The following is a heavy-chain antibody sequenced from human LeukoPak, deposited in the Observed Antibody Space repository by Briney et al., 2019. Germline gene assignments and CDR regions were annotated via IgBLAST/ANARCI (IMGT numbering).Heavy chain of an antibody. D-gene: IGHD2-21*02. J-gene: IGHJ4*02. Sequence: PGGSLRLSCAASGFTLSNYGMHWVRQAPGKGLVWVSHISEDGSNTICADSVKGRFTISRDNAKNTLYLQLNSLSAEDTAVYFCVRVGGDYYPFNYWGQGTLVTVSS. CDR2: ISEDGSNT. CDR1: GFTLSNYG. V-gene: IGHV3-74*01. CDR3: VRVGGDYYPFNY.